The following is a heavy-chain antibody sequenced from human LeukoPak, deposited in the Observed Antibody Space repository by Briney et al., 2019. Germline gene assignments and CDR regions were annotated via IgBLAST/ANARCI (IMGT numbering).Heavy chain of an antibody. CDR2: IYYSGST. CDR1: GGSISSYY. D-gene: IGHD4-17*01. V-gene: IGHV4-59*01. Sequence: SETLSLTCTVSGGSISSYYWSWIRQPPGKGLELIGYIYYSGSTNYNPSLKSRVTISVDTSKNQFSLKLSSVTAADTAVYYCARGSLWSTGTFDYWGQGTLVTVSS. CDR3: ARGSLWSTGTFDY. J-gene: IGHJ4*02.